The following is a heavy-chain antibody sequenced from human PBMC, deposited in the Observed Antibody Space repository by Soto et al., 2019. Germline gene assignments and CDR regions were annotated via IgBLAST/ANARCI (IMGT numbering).Heavy chain of an antibody. D-gene: IGHD7-27*01. J-gene: IGHJ5*01. CDR3: ARGRYCLTGRCFPNWFDS. V-gene: IGHV4-30-4*01. Sequence: SETLSLTCSVSGDSISNLDYFWAWIRQPPGQALEYIGYIYKSATTYYNPSFESRIAISVDTSKSQFSLNVTSVTAADTAVYFCARGRYCLTGRCFPNWFDSWGQGALVTVSS. CDR2: IYKSATT. CDR1: GDSISNLDYF.